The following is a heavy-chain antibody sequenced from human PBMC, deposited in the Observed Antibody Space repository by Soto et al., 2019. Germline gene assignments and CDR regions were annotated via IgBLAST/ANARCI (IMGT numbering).Heavy chain of an antibody. V-gene: IGHV1-46*03. D-gene: IGHD2-2*01. Sequence: ASVKVSCKASGYTFTSYYMHWVRQAPGQGLEWMGIINPSGGSTSYAQKFQGRVTMTRDTSTSTVYMELSSLRSEDTAVYYCARDLSDIVVVTAAADYWGQGTLVTVSS. CDR2: INPSGGST. CDR3: ARDLSDIVVVTAAADY. CDR1: GYTFTSYY. J-gene: IGHJ4*02.